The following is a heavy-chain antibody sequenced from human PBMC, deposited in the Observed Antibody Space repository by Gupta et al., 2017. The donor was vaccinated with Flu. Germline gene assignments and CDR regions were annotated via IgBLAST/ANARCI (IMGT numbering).Heavy chain of an antibody. J-gene: IGHJ5*02. V-gene: IGHV4-59*08. CDR3: VRGGCSGGKGGNWFDP. CDR2: RYNGGNT. D-gene: IGHD2-15*01. Sequence: QVQLQESGPGLVKPSETLSLTCTVSGGSIISYYWSWIRQPPGKGLDWIGYRYNGGNTIYNSSLKRRITISVDTSKNQFSRKLSSVTAADTAVYYCVRGGCSGGKGGNWFDPWGQGMLVTVSS. CDR1: GGSIISYY.